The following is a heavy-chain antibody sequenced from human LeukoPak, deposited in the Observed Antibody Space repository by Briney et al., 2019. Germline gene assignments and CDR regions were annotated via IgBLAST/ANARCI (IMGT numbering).Heavy chain of an antibody. CDR1: GGSFSGYY. D-gene: IGHD4-17*01. Sequence: SETLSLTCAVYGGSFSGYYWSWIRQPPEKGLEWIGEINHSGSTNYNPSLKSRVTISVDTSKNQFSLKLSSVTAADTAVYYCARGLTSYGDYEYWGQGTLVTVSS. CDR2: INHSGST. J-gene: IGHJ4*02. CDR3: ARGLTSYGDYEY. V-gene: IGHV4-34*01.